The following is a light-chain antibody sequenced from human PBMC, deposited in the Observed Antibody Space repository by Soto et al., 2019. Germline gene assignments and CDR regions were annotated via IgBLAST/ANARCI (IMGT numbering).Light chain of an antibody. CDR3: QQYNNWPPMYT. J-gene: IGKJ2*01. CDR2: GAS. V-gene: IGKV3-15*01. CDR1: QSVSSN. Sequence: EIVMTQSPATLSVSPGERATLSCRASQSVSSNLAWYQQKPCQAPRLLIYGASTMATGIPARFSGSGSGTEFTLTISSVQSEDFAVYYCQQYNNWPPMYTFGQGTKLEIK.